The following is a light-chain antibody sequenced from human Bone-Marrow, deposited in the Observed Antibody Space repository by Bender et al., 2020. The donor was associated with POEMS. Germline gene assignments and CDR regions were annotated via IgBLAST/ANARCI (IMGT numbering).Light chain of an antibody. V-gene: IGLV3-1*01. J-gene: IGLJ2*01. CDR2: QDT. Sequence: SYEVTQPPSVSVSPGQTASITCSGDDLGDKYVAWYQQKPGQSPVLVIYQDTKRPSGIPERFSGSNSGNTATLTISGTQAMDEDDYYCQAWETYYVIFGGGTKLTVL. CDR1: DLGDKY. CDR3: QAWETYYVI.